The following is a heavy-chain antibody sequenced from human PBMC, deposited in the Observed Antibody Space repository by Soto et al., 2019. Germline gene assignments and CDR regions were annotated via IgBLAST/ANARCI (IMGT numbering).Heavy chain of an antibody. Sequence: EVQLLESGGGLVQPGGSLRLSCEASGFTFSTYALSWVRQAPGKGLGWVSTISGSGGSTYYADSVKGRFTISRDNSKNTLYLQMNSLRAEDTAVYYCAKDQGGDYFAVLDYWGQGTLVTVSS. CDR1: GFTFSTYA. J-gene: IGHJ4*02. CDR2: ISGSGGST. CDR3: AKDQGGDYFAVLDY. V-gene: IGHV3-23*01. D-gene: IGHD4-17*01.